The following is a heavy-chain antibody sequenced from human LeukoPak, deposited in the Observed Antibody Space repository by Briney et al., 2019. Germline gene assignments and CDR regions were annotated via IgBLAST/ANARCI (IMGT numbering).Heavy chain of an antibody. D-gene: IGHD3-22*01. J-gene: IGHJ4*02. Sequence: PGGSLRLSCAASGFTFSSYAMHWVRQAPGKGLEWVAVISYDGGNKYYADSVKGRFTISRDNSKNTLYLQMNSLRAEGTAVYYCAREGSYYYDSSGYFDYWGQGTLVTVSS. CDR1: GFTFSSYA. V-gene: IGHV3-30-3*01. CDR3: AREGSYYYDSSGYFDY. CDR2: ISYDGGNK.